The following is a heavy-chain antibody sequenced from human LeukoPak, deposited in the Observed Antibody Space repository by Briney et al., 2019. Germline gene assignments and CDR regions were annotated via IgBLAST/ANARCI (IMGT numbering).Heavy chain of an antibody. J-gene: IGHJ6*03. V-gene: IGHV6-1*01. CDR2: AYYRSKWYN. Sequence: SQTLSLTCAISGDSVSSNSAAWNWIRQSPSRGLEWLGRAYYRSKWYNDYAVSVKSRITINPDTSKNQFSLQLNSVTPEDTAVYYCARAPSYSGYDYVYYYYYMDVWGKGTTVTVSS. CDR1: GDSVSSNSAA. CDR3: ARAPSYSGYDYVYYYYYMDV. D-gene: IGHD5-12*01.